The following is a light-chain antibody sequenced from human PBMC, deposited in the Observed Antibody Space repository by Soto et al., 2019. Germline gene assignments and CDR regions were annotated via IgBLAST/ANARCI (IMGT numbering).Light chain of an antibody. CDR2: DVS. J-gene: IGLJ1*01. CDR3: SSYTSSSTI. V-gene: IGLV2-14*01. Sequence: QSALTQPASVSGSPGRSITISCTGTSSDVGGYNYVSWYQQHPGKAPKLMIYDVSNRPSGVSNRFSGSKSGNTASLTISGLQAEDEADYYCSSYTSSSTIFGTGTKVNVL. CDR1: SSDVGGYNY.